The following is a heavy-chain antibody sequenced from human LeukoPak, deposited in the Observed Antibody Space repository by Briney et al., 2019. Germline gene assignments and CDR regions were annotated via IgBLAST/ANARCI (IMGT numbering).Heavy chain of an antibody. Sequence: SETLSLTCTVSGYSISSGYYWGWIRQPPGKGLEWIGSIYHSGRTFYNPSLKSRVTISVDTSKNQFSLKLSSVTAADTAVYYCARDRSGYDSYYFDYWGQGTLVTVSS. CDR3: ARDRSGYDSYYFDY. CDR1: GYSISSGYY. J-gene: IGHJ4*02. D-gene: IGHD5-12*01. CDR2: IYHSGRT. V-gene: IGHV4-38-2*02.